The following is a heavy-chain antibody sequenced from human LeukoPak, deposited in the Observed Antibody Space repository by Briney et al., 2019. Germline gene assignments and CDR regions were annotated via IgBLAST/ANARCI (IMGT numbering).Heavy chain of an antibody. Sequence: GGSLRLSCAASGFTVSSNYMSWVRQAPGKGLEWVSAISGSGGSTYYADSVKGRFTISRDNSKNTLYLQMNSLRAEDTAVYYCANTEGIAVAGTSIMDYWGQGTLVTVSS. CDR2: ISGSGGST. J-gene: IGHJ4*02. V-gene: IGHV3-23*01. D-gene: IGHD6-19*01. CDR3: ANTEGIAVAGTSIMDY. CDR1: GFTVSSNY.